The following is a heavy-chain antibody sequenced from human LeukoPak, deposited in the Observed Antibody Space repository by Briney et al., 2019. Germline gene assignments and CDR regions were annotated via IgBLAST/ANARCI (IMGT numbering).Heavy chain of an antibody. CDR2: INPNSGGT. J-gene: IGHJ4*02. CDR3: ARDPDIYGDYDY. V-gene: IGHV1-2*02. CDR1: GYTFTGYY. D-gene: IGHD4-17*01. Sequence: ASVKVSCKASGYTFTGYYMHWVRQAPGQGLEWMGWINPNSGGTNYAQKFQGRVTTTRDTSISTAYMELSRLRFDDTAVYYCARDPDIYGDYDYWGQGTLVTVSS.